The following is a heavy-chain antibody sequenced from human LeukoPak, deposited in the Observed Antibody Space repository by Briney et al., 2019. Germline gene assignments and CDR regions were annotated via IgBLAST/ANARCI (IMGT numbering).Heavy chain of an antibody. CDR1: GFIFDDYG. CDR2: INWNGGST. D-gene: IGHD6-6*01. V-gene: IGHV3-20*04. Sequence: PGGSLRLSCAASGFIFDDYGLSWVRQAPGKGLEWVSGINWNGGSTGYADSVKGRFTISRDNAKNSLYLQMNSLRAEDTAVYYCAKAGDSSSSPLFLDWGQGTLVTVSS. J-gene: IGHJ4*02. CDR3: AKAGDSSSSPLFLD.